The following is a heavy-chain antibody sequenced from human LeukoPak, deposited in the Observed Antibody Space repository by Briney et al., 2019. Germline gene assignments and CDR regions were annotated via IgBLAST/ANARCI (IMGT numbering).Heavy chain of an antibody. CDR2: IKQDGSEK. V-gene: IGHV3-7*03. D-gene: IGHD3-10*01. CDR3: AKDILWFGELLSYYGMDV. J-gene: IGHJ6*02. CDR1: GFTFSSYW. Sequence: GGSLRLSCAASGFTFSSYWMSWVRQAPGKGLEWVANIKQDGSEKYYVDSVKGRFTISRDNAKNSLYLQMNSLRAEDTAVYYCAKDILWFGELLSYYGMDVWGQGTTVTVSS.